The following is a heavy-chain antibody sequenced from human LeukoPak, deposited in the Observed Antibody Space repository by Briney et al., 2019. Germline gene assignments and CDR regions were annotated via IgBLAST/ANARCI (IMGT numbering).Heavy chain of an antibody. D-gene: IGHD6-19*01. CDR1: GGSFSGYY. CDR2: INHSGGT. Sequence: SETLSLTCAVYGGSFSGYYWSWIRQPPGKGLEWIGEINHSGGTNYNPSLKSRVTISVDTSKNQFSLKLSPVTAADTAVYYCASTRRAVAGPKSIDYWGQGTLVTVSS. J-gene: IGHJ4*02. V-gene: IGHV4-34*01. CDR3: ASTRRAVAGPKSIDY.